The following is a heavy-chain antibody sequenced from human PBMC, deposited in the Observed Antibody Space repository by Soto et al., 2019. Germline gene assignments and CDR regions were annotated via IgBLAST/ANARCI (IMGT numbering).Heavy chain of an antibody. CDR1: GYTFTNYG. D-gene: IGHD3-10*01. V-gene: IGHV1-18*01. J-gene: IGHJ4*02. CDR2: ITTYNGNT. Sequence: QVQLVQSGTEVKKPGASVRVSCKTSGYTFTNYGIIWVRQAPGQGLEWMGWITTYNGNTNYAQKLQGRVTMTTDTSTSTAYMELRSLTSDDTAVYYCARVAGSGYYSSAYWGQGTLVTVSS. CDR3: ARVAGSGYYSSAY.